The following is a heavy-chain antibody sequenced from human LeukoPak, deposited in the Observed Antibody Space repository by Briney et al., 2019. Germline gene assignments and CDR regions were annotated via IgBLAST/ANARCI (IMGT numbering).Heavy chain of an antibody. CDR1: GGSISSGGYY. CDR3: ARDPFYYYDSSGYEGAFDY. D-gene: IGHD3-22*01. Sequence: SETLSLTCTVSGGSISSGGYYWSWIRQPPGKGLEWIGYIYHSGSTYYNPSLKSRVTISVDRSKNQFSLKLSSVTAADTAVYYCARDPFYYYDSSGYEGAFDYWGQGTLVTVSS. J-gene: IGHJ4*02. CDR2: IYHSGST. V-gene: IGHV4-30-2*01.